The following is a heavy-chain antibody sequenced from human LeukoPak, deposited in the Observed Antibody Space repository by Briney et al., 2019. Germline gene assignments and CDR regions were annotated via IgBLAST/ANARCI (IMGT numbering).Heavy chain of an antibody. CDR3: AKDRHYYERNGLGGFNY. D-gene: IGHD3-22*01. Sequence: PGGSLRLSCAASGFTFSSYAMSWVRQAPGKGLEWVSDINGSGGSTYYADSVKGRFTISRDNSKNTLYLQMNSLRAEDTAVYYCAKDRHYYERNGLGGFNYWGQGTLVTVSS. J-gene: IGHJ4*02. CDR1: GFTFSSYA. V-gene: IGHV3-23*01. CDR2: INGSGGST.